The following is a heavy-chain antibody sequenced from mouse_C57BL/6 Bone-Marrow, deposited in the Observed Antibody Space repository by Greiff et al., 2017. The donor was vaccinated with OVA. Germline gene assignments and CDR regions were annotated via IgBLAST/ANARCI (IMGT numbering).Heavy chain of an antibody. D-gene: IGHD1-1*01. J-gene: IGHJ3*01. CDR3: ARTHYYGSSYGFAY. V-gene: IGHV8-8*01. CDR2: IWWGDDT. CDR1: GFSLSTFGMG. Sequence: QVQLKESGPGILQPSQTLSLTCSFSGFSLSTFGMGVGWIRQPSGMGLVWLAHIWWGDDTYYNPALKSRLLISKDTSKNQLFLKNANVDTADTATYYCARTHYYGSSYGFAYWGQGTLVTVSA.